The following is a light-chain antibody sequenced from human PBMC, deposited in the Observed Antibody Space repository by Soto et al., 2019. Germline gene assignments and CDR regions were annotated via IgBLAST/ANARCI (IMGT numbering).Light chain of an antibody. Sequence: EIVLTQSPGTLSLSPGERATLSCRASKTVSSSQLAWYQQNLGQAPRLLIYGASSRAAGIPDRFSGSGSGTDFTLTISRLEPEDFAVYYCQQYDSSPITFGQGTRLEI. CDR2: GAS. CDR3: QQYDSSPIT. J-gene: IGKJ5*01. V-gene: IGKV3-20*01. CDR1: KTVSSSQ.